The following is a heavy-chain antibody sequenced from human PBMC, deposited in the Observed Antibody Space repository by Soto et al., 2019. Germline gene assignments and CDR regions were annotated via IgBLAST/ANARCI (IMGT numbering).Heavy chain of an antibody. D-gene: IGHD6-13*01. V-gene: IGHV3-30-3*01. CDR1: AVTFSSCA. CDR3: ASGLAGIAAADPGFGY. Sequence: GGSRSLSCPASAVTFSSCAMHWVRQSPGKALKWVAVISYDGSNKYYADSVKGRFTISRDTSKNTLYLQMNSLRAEDTAVTYFASGLAGIAAADPGFGYWGRLTRVAV. CDR2: ISYDGSNK. J-gene: IGHJ4*02.